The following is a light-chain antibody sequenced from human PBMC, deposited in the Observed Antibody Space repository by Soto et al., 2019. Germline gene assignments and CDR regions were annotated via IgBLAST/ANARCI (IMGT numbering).Light chain of an antibody. CDR3: QQLNSYPLT. J-gene: IGKJ1*01. Sequence: DIQITQSPSTLSASVGDRVTITCRASQGISSYLAWYQQKPGKAPKLLICAASTLQSGVPSRFSGSGSGTEFTLTISSLQPEDFATYYCQQLNSYPLTFGRGTKVDIK. CDR2: AAS. CDR1: QGISSY. V-gene: IGKV1-9*01.